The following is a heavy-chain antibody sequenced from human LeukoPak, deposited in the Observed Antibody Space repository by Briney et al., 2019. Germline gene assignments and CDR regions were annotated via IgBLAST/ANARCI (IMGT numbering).Heavy chain of an antibody. CDR1: GGSISSYY. CDR3: AREQAHYDILTGYRLSVFDY. D-gene: IGHD3-9*01. V-gene: IGHV4-4*07. Sequence: SETLSLTCTVSGGSISSYYWSWIRQPAGKGLEWIGRIYTSGSTNYNPSLKSRVTMSVDTSKNQFSLKLSSVTAADTAVYYCAREQAHYDILTGYRLSVFDYWGQGTLVTVSS. J-gene: IGHJ4*02. CDR2: IYTSGST.